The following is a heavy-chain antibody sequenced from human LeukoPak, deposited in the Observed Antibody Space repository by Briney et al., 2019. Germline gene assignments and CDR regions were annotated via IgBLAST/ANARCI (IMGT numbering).Heavy chain of an antibody. CDR3: ARDGGGAHYYSVDY. Sequence: SETLSLTCTVSVNSISNGYYWGWVRQPPGKGLGWIGSIYHSGTTYYNPSLKSRVTMSVDRAKYQFSLKLISVTAADTAVYYCARDGGGAHYYSVDYWGQGTLVTVSS. V-gene: IGHV4-38-2*02. D-gene: IGHD3-22*01. CDR1: VNSISNGYY. CDR2: IYHSGTT. J-gene: IGHJ4*02.